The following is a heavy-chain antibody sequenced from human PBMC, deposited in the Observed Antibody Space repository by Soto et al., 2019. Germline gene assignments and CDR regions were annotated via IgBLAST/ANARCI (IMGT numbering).Heavy chain of an antibody. CDR2: ISYDGSNK. V-gene: IGHV3-30*18. J-gene: IGHJ4*02. Sequence: QVQLVESGGGVVQPGRSLRLSCTVSGFTFSDYGMHWVRQAPGRGLEWVAVISYDGSNKRYGDPVKGRFTISRDNSKNTLYLQMNSLRAEDTGVYYCAKDHWKQWLGYLDYWGQGALVTVS. CDR3: AKDHWKQWLGYLDY. CDR1: GFTFSDYG. D-gene: IGHD6-19*01.